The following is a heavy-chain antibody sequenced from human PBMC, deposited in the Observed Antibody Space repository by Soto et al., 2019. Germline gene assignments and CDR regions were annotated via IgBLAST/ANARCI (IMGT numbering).Heavy chain of an antibody. J-gene: IGHJ4*02. CDR1: GASISYGGYS. CDR3: VRGGGNAPFEY. CDR2: ITHLENT. D-gene: IGHD2-15*01. Sequence: QLRLQESGSGVVKTSESLSLTCTVFGASISYGGYSWSWIRQSPGRGLEWIGHITHLENTYFNPSFKSRVSMSIDRTKNHCCLKVTSMTAADKGRYFCVRGGGNAPFEYWGQGILVTVSS. V-gene: IGHV4-30-2*06.